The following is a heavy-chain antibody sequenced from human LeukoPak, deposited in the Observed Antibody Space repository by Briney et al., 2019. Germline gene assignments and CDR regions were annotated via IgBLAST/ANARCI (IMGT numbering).Heavy chain of an antibody. CDR2: IIPIFGTA. J-gene: IGHJ4*02. D-gene: IGHD2-15*01. V-gene: IGHV1-69*05. CDR1: GGTFSSYA. Sequence: SVKVSCKASGGTFSSYAISWVRQAPGQGLEWMGGIIPIFGTANYAQKFQGSVMITTDESTSTAYMELSSLRSEDTAVYYCARDGVRRYCSGGSCYLSLDYWGQGTLVTVSS. CDR3: ARDGVRRYCSGGSCYLSLDY.